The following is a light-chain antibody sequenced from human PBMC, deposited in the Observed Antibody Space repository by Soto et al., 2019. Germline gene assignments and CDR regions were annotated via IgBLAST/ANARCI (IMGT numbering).Light chain of an antibody. CDR2: DNT. J-gene: IGLJ1*01. CDR1: SSNIGAGYD. Sequence: QSVLAQPPSVSGAPGQRVSISCTVSSSNIGAGYDVHWYQHLPGTAPKLLIYDNTNRPSGVPERFSGSRSGTSASLAITGLQAEDEADYYCQSYDSSLSGYVFGSGTKVTVL. V-gene: IGLV1-40*01. CDR3: QSYDSSLSGYV.